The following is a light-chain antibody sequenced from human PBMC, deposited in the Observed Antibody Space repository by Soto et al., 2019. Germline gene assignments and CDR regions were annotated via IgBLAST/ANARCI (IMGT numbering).Light chain of an antibody. CDR3: RQYNNWLWT. J-gene: IGKJ1*01. V-gene: IGKV3-15*01. CDR2: GAS. Sequence: EIVMTPSPATLSFSPWETATLCCRASQIVSSNLAWYQQKPGQAPRLLIYGASTRATGIPARFSGSGSGTEFTLTISSLQAEEFAVYYCRQYNNWLWTFGEGTKVDI. CDR1: QIVSSN.